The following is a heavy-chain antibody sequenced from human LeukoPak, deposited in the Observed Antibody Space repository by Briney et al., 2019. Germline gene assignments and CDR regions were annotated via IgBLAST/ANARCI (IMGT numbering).Heavy chain of an antibody. CDR3: AKDRLARRRISSYYYDSSGPDY. J-gene: IGHJ4*02. CDR2: IRYDGSNK. Sequence: GGSLRLSCAASGFTFSSYGMHWVRQAPGKGLERVAFIRYDGSNKYYADSGKGRFTISRDNSKNTLYLQMNSLRAEETAVYYCAKDRLARRRISSYYYDSSGPDYWGQGTLVTVSS. CDR1: GFTFSSYG. D-gene: IGHD3-22*01. V-gene: IGHV3-30*02.